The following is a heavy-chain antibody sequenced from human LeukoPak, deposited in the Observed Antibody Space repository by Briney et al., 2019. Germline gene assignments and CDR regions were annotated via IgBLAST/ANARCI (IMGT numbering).Heavy chain of an antibody. CDR2: ISCTGSNK. Sequence: GGSLRLSCAASGFTFSSYEMNWVRQAPGKGLEWLSYISCTGSNKYYADSVKGRFTISRDNAKNSLYLQMNSLRAEDTAVYFCARVFVGENFDYWGRGTLVIVSS. CDR1: GFTFSSYE. CDR3: ARVFVGENFDY. J-gene: IGHJ4*02. V-gene: IGHV3-48*03. D-gene: IGHD1-14*01.